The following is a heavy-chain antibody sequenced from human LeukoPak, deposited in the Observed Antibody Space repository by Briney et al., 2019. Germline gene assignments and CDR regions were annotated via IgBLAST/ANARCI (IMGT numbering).Heavy chain of an antibody. J-gene: IGHJ4*02. CDR1: GFTFSSYV. CDR3: ARVNYDSSAYDY. D-gene: IGHD3-22*01. CDR2: ISGSGGST. Sequence: GGSLRLSCAVSGFTFSSYVMSWVRQAPGKGLEWVSAISGSGGSTYYADSVKGRFTISRDNSKNTLYLQMNSLRAEDTAVYYCARVNYDSSAYDYWGQGTLVTVSS. V-gene: IGHV3-23*01.